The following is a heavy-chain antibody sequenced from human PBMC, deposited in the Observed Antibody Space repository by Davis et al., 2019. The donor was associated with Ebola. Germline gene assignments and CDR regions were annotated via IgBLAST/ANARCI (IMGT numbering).Heavy chain of an antibody. V-gene: IGHV2-26*01. CDR3: AHNNAAGTWFDP. D-gene: IGHD2-8*01. CDR1: GFSLRNARMG. Sequence: SGPTLVKPTETLTLTCTVSGFSLRNARMGVSWIRQPPGKALEWLAHIFSNDEKSYSTSLKSRLTISKDTSKSQVVLTMTNMDPVDTATYYCAHNNAAGTWFDPWGQGTLVTVSS. CDR2: IFSNDEK. J-gene: IGHJ5*02.